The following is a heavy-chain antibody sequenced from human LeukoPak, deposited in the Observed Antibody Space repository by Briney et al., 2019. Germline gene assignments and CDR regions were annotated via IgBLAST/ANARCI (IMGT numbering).Heavy chain of an antibody. D-gene: IGHD4-23*01. CDR2: IYYSGST. Sequence: SETLSLTCTVSGGSTSPFYCNWIRQPPGKGLEWIGSIYYSGSTYYNPSLKSRVTISVDTSKNQFSLKLSSVTAADTAVYYCARHGRTTVVTPGYWGQGTLVTVSS. CDR3: ARHGRTTVVTPGY. V-gene: IGHV4-39*01. CDR1: GGSTSPFY. J-gene: IGHJ4*02.